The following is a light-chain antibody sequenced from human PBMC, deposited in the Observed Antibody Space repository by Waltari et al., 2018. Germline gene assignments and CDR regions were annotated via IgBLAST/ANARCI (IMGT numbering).Light chain of an antibody. CDR1: QSVGSA. J-gene: IGKJ4*01. Sequence: EIVLTQSPATLSLSPGERATLSCRASQSVGSALAWYQQKTGQAPRLLMYDASKRAPSIPARFSGSGSGTDFTLTISSLEPEDFAVYYCQQRTNWPPLTFGGGTNVEIK. CDR2: DAS. V-gene: IGKV3-11*01. CDR3: QQRTNWPPLT.